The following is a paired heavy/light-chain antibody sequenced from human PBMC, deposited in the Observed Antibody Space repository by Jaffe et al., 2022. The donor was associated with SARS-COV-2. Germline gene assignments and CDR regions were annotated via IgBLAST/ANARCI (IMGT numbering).Light chain of an antibody. CDR1: SSNIGSNY. CDR2: RND. Sequence: QSVLTQPPSASGAPGQRVTISCSGSSSNIGSNYVYWYQQIPGTAPKLLIYRNDQRPSGVPDRFSVSKSGTSASLAINGLRSEDEADYYCAAWDDSLSGPVFGGGTKLTVL. J-gene: IGLJ3*02. V-gene: IGLV1-47*01. CDR3: AAWDDSLSGPV.
Heavy chain of an antibody. V-gene: IGHV3-72*01. D-gene: IGHD6-25*01. Sequence: EVQLVESGGGLVQPGVSLRLSCAVSGFTFSDRYMNWVRQAPGKGLEWVGRTKNKANSYATEYAASVKGRFTISRDDSKNSLYLQMNSLKTEDTAVYYCAREGASSGPDFDYWGQGTLVTVSS. CDR2: TKNKANSYAT. CDR3: AREGASSGPDFDY. CDR1: GFTFSDRY. J-gene: IGHJ4*02.